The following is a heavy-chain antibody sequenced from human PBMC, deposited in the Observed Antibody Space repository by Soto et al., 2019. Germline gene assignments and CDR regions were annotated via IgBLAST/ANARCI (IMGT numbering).Heavy chain of an antibody. V-gene: IGHV1-69*08. CDR3: VRDSPIGSTYSGYDGIDY. CDR2: IIPLLEIA. D-gene: IGHD5-12*01. CDR1: GGTFSNDI. J-gene: IGHJ4*02. Sequence: QVQVVQSGAEVKKPGSSVKVSCKASGGTFSNDIITWVRQAPGQGLEWMGRIIPLLEIANYEQKFQGRVTITADKSTSTAYMELNSLRSEDTAVYYCVRDSPIGSTYSGYDGIDYWGQGTLVTVSS.